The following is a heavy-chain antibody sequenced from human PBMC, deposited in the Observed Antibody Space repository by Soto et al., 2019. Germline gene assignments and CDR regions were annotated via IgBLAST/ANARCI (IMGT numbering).Heavy chain of an antibody. J-gene: IGHJ4*02. CDR3: AKDYEYPANSGYYH. CDR1: GYKFSIHA. D-gene: IGHD3-3*01. CDR2: ISGRAVRT. V-gene: IGHV3-23*01. Sequence: GGSRRLSSTASGYKFSIHAISWVAQAPPTALEGVPRISGRAVRTFYADWVKPRFTISRDKSKNTRYLQINSLRAEDPDVYYCAKDYEYPANSGYYHWGQGTMRTVSS.